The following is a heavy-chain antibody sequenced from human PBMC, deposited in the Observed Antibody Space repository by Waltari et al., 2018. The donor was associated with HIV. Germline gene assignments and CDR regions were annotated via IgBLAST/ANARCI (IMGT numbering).Heavy chain of an antibody. CDR3: VRPATVTSDGFDY. V-gene: IGHV3-48*01. J-gene: IGHJ4*02. Sequence: EMQLVESGGGLVQQGGSLRLSCAASGFTFSAFAMNWVRQAPGNGMEWVSYIDSSSSVVHYSDSVKGRFTISRDNAKRSLFLQMNSLRAEDTALYYCVRPATVTSDGFDYWGQGTLVTVSS. CDR1: GFTFSAFA. CDR2: IDSSSSVV. D-gene: IGHD4-17*01.